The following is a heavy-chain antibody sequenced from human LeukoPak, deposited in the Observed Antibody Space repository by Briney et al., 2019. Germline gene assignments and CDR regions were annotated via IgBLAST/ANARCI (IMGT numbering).Heavy chain of an antibody. Sequence: PSETLSLTCAVYGGSFSGYYWSWIRQPPGKGLEWVGEINHSGSTNYNPSRKSRVTISVDPSKHQFSLKLRSLTAADTAVYYCAWLGDKGGGPYYYMDVWGKGTTVTVSS. CDR3: AWLGDKGGGPYYYMDV. V-gene: IGHV4-34*01. CDR2: INHSGST. CDR1: GGSFSGYY. J-gene: IGHJ6*03. D-gene: IGHD3-10*01.